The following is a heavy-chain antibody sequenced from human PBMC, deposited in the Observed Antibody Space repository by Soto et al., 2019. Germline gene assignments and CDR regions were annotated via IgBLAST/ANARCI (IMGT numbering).Heavy chain of an antibody. J-gene: IGHJ4*02. V-gene: IGHV3-23*01. Sequence: EVQLLESGGGLVQPGGPLRLSCAASGFTFSSYAMSWVRQAPGKGLEWVSAISGGGGSTYYADSVKGRFTISRDNSKNTLYLQMNRLRAEDTAVYYCAKTQCTNGVCSFDFWGQGTLVTVSS. CDR1: GFTFSSYA. CDR3: AKTQCTNGVCSFDF. D-gene: IGHD2-8*01. CDR2: ISGGGGST.